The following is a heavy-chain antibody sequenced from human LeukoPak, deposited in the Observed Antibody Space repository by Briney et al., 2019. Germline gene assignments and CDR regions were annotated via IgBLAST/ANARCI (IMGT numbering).Heavy chain of an antibody. Sequence: SETLSLTCTVSGGSISSSSYYWGWIRQPAGKGLEWIGRIYTSGSTNYNPSLKSRVTISVDTPKNQFSLKLSSVTAADTAVYYCARRMVRGVIITGAFDIWGQGTMVTVSS. CDR2: IYTSGST. V-gene: IGHV4-61*02. CDR1: GGSISSSSYY. J-gene: IGHJ3*02. CDR3: ARRMVRGVIITGAFDI. D-gene: IGHD3-10*01.